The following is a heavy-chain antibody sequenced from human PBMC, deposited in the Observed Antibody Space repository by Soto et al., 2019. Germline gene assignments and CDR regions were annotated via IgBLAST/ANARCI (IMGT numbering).Heavy chain of an antibody. CDR2: ISRYGDFT. CDR1: GFTFNIYA. J-gene: IGHJ4*02. CDR3: AKDRYLDHDSRGYLFDN. V-gene: IGHV3-23*01. D-gene: IGHD3-22*01. Sequence: EVQLLESGGDLIQPGGSLRLSCAASGFTFNIYAMTWVRQAPGKGLEWVSAISRYGDFTYYADSVEGRFTISRDNSKNTLYLQMHSLRAEDTAAYYCAKDRYLDHDSRGYLFDNWGQGTLVTVSS.